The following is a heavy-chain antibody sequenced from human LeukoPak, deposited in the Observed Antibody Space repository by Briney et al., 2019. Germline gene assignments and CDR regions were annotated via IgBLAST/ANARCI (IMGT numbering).Heavy chain of an antibody. J-gene: IGHJ4*02. V-gene: IGHV4-39*07. Sequence: SETLSLTCTVSGGSISSITYYWGWIRQPPGKGLEWVGHMYYRGNTFYNPSLKSRVTISVDTSKNQFSLKLRSVTAADTAVYYCARLYGNYQNCFDYWGQGTLVTVSS. CDR2: MYYRGNT. D-gene: IGHD1-7*01. CDR1: GGSISSITYY. CDR3: ARLYGNYQNCFDY.